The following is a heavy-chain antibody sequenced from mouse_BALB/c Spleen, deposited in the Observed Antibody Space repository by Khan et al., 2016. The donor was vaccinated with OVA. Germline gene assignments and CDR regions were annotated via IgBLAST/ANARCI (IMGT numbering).Heavy chain of an antibody. V-gene: IGHV5-17*02. CDR3: AASYFYGYYFYY. Sequence: EVELVESGGGLVQPGGSRKLSCAVSGFTFSSYGMHWVRQAPERGLEWVAYISDDSNTIYYADTVKGRFTISRDNPRNTLFLQMTSLMSEDTAMYYCAASYFYGYYFYYWGPGTTLTVSS. J-gene: IGHJ2*01. D-gene: IGHD1-1*01. CDR1: GFTFSSYG. CDR2: ISDDSNTI.